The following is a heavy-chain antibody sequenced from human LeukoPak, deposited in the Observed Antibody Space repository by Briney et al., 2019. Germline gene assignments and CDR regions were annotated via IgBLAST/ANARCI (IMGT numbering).Heavy chain of an antibody. D-gene: IGHD6-25*01. J-gene: IGHJ4*02. CDR3: AKEIRKAAAATNYFDY. Sequence: PGGSLRLSCAASGFTFSSYAMSWVRQAPGKGLEWVSAISGSGGSTYYADSVKGRFTISRDNSKNTLYLQMNSLRAEDTAVYYCAKEIRKAAAATNYFDYWGQGTLVTVSS. CDR1: GFTFSSYA. CDR2: ISGSGGST. V-gene: IGHV3-23*01.